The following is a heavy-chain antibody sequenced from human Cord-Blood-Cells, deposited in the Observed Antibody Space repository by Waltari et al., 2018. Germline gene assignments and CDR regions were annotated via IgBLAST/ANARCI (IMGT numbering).Heavy chain of an antibody. D-gene: IGHD2-2*01. V-gene: IGHV4-39*01. CDR2: IYYSCST. Sequence: QLQLQESGPGLVKPSETLSLTCTVSGGSISSSSYYWGWIRQPPGKGLEWIGSIYYSCSTYYNPSLKRRVTISVDTSKNQFSLKLSSVTAADTAVYYCARQNANYYMDVWGKGTTVTVSS. CDR1: GGSISSSSYY. J-gene: IGHJ6*03. CDR3: ARQNANYYMDV.